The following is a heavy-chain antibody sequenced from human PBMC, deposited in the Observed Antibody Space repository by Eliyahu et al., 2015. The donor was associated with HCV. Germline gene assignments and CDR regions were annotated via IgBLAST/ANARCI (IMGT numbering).Heavy chain of an antibody. Sequence: EVQLVESGGGLVQPGGSLRLSCAASGFTFSSYWMSWVRQAPGKGLEWAANIKASGKGEFYGGSVKGRFTISRDNAKNSLYLQMNSLRAEDTAVYYCARDLVATIIPFNDYWGQGTLVTVSS. CDR1: GFTFSSYW. D-gene: IGHD5-12*01. CDR3: ARDLVATIIPFNDY. J-gene: IGHJ4*02. V-gene: IGHV3-7*01. CDR2: IKASGKGE.